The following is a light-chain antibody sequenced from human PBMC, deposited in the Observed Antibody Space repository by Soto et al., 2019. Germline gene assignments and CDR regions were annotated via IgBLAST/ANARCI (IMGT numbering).Light chain of an antibody. V-gene: IGKV3-15*01. CDR1: RSISTY. J-gene: IGKJ4*01. CDR2: DTS. Sequence: VLTQSPATLSLSPGESATLSCRASRSISTYLAWYQHKPGQTPRLLIYDTSTRATGVPTRFSGSRSGAEFTLTINSLQSEDLAVYYCQPYNNWPLTFGGGTKGEIK. CDR3: QPYNNWPLT.